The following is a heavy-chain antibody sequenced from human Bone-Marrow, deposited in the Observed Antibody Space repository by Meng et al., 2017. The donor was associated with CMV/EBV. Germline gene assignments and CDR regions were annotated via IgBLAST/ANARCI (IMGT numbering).Heavy chain of an antibody. CDR3: AKDRDGYNLSPFDY. D-gene: IGHD5-24*01. CDR2: IYSGGSST. J-gene: IGHJ4*02. CDR1: GFTFRSSA. Sequence: GESLKISCAASGFTFRSSAMSWVRQAPGKGLEWVSVIYSGGSSTYYADSVKGRFTISRDNSKNTLYLQMNSLRAEDTAVYYCAKDRDGYNLSPFDYWGQGTLVTVSS. V-gene: IGHV3-23*03.